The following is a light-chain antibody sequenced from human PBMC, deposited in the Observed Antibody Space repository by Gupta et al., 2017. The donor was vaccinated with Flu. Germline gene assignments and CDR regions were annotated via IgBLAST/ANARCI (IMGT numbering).Light chain of an antibody. CDR3: QQRFNWPIT. CDR1: QSVSSY. V-gene: IGKV3-11*01. CDR2: DAS. J-gene: IGKJ3*01. Sequence: EIVLTHSPATLSLSPGERATLSCRASQSVSSYLAWYQQKPGLAPRLLIYDASDRATGIPARFSGSGSGTXFTLTIXSLEPEDFAVYYCQQRFNWPITFGXGTKVDIK.